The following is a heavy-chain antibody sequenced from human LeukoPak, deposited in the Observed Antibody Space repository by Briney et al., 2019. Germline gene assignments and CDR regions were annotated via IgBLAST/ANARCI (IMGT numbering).Heavy chain of an antibody. CDR2: ISTNSGNT. J-gene: IGHJ3*02. CDR1: VYTFTSYG. V-gene: IGHV1-18*01. Sequence: ASLKVSCKPSVYTFTSYGISSGPQAPGQGLEWMGWISTNSGNTNYAQKLQGRVTMTTDTSTRTAYMELRSLRSDDTAVYYCARDKDHAFDIWGQGRMVTVCS. CDR3: ARDKDHAFDI.